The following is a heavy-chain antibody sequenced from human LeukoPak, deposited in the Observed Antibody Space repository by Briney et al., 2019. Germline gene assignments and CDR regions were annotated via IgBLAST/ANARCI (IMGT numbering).Heavy chain of an antibody. CDR1: GGSISSYY. Sequence: PSETLSLTCTVSGGSISSYYWSWIRQPPGKGLEWIGYIYYSGSTNYNPSLKSRVTISVDTSKNQFSLKLSSVTAADTAVYYCARGLLYRFGYSSSSANWFDPWGQGTLVTVSS. D-gene: IGHD6-6*01. V-gene: IGHV4-59*01. CDR2: IYYSGST. CDR3: ARGLLYRFGYSSSSANWFDP. J-gene: IGHJ5*02.